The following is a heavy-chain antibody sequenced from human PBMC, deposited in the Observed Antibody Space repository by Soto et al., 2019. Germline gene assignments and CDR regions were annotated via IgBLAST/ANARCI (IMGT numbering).Heavy chain of an antibody. J-gene: IGHJ5*02. CDR3: ARERYSSSSQYNWFDP. V-gene: IGHV6-1*01. D-gene: IGHD6-13*01. Sequence: SHTLSLTCVISGDSVSSNSAAWNWIRQSPSRGLEWLGRTYYRSKWYNDYAVSVKSRITINPDTSKNQFSLQLNSVTPEDTAVYYCARERYSSSSQYNWFDPWGQGTLVTVSS. CDR1: GDSVSSNSAA. CDR2: TYYRSKWYN.